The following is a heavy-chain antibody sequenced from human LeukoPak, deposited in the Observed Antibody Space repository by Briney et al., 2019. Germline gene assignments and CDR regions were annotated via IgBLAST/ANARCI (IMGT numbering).Heavy chain of an antibody. CDR3: ASMSGYYPSYYFDY. V-gene: IGHV1-18*01. Sequence: ASVKVSCKASGYTFISYGITWVRQAPGQGLEWLGWISAYDGNIDYAQKLQGRVTLTTDTSTSTAYMEVRSLRSDDTAVYYCASMSGYYPSYYFDYWGQGTLVTVSS. J-gene: IGHJ4*02. D-gene: IGHD3-3*01. CDR2: ISAYDGNI. CDR1: GYTFISYG.